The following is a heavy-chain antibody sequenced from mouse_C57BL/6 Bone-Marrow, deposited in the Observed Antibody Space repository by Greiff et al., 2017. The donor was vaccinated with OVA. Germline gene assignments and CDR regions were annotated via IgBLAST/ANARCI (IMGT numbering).Heavy chain of an antibody. CDR1: GYTFTSYW. J-gene: IGHJ1*03. V-gene: IGHV1-7*01. D-gene: IGHD1-1*01. CDR2: INPSSGYT. Sequence: QVQLKESGAELAKPGASVKLSCKASGYTFTSYWMHWVKQRPGQGLEWIGYINPSSGYTKYNQKFKDKATLTADKSSSTAYMQLSSLTYEDSAVYYCANYVSSIYWYFDVWGTGTTVTVSS. CDR3: ANYVSSIYWYFDV.